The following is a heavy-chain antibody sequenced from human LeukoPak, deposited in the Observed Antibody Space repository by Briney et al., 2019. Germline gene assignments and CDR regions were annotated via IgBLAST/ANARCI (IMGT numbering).Heavy chain of an antibody. Sequence: PGGSLRLSCAASGFTFSSYEMNWVRQAPGKELEWVSYLRSSGSTIYYADSVKGRFTISRDNAKNSLYLQMNSLRAEDTAVYYCAREPLNRYRNTARCPGNYFDYWGQGTLVTVSS. CDR2: LRSSGSTI. V-gene: IGHV3-48*03. D-gene: IGHD3-16*02. CDR1: GFTFSSYE. CDR3: AREPLNRYRNTARCPGNYFDY. J-gene: IGHJ4*02.